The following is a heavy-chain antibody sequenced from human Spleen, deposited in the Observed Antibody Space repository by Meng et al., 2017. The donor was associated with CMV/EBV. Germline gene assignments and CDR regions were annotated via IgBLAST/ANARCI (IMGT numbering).Heavy chain of an antibody. J-gene: IGHJ5*02. CDR3: AREASGWYWFDP. V-gene: IGHV1-58*01. CDR1: GYTFTSSA. Sequence: SVKVSCKASGYTFTSSAVQWVRQARGQRLEWIGWIVVGSGNTNYAQKFQERVTITRDMSTSTAYMELSSLRSEDTAVYYCAREASGWYWFDPWGQGTLVTVSS. D-gene: IGHD6-19*01. CDR2: IVVGSGNT.